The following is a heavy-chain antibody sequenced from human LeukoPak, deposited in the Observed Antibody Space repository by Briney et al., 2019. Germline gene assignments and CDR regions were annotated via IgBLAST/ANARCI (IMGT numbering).Heavy chain of an antibody. V-gene: IGHV3-23*01. CDR1: GFPFSSYP. CDR3: AKESSGGWYFDY. J-gene: IGHJ4*02. D-gene: IGHD6-19*01. Sequence: GGSLRLSCAGSGFPFSSYPISWVRQAPGKGLEWVSSIPASGGSTYYADSVKGRFTISRDNSKNSLYLQMNSLRAEDTAVYYCAKESSGGWYFDYWGQGTLVTVSS. CDR2: IPASGGST.